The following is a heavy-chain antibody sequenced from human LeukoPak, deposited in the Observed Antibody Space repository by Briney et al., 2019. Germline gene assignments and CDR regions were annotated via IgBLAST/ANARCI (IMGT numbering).Heavy chain of an antibody. D-gene: IGHD6-19*01. J-gene: IGHJ4*01. CDR2: IYSGGRT. CDR3: ARDRPVAGASAFDY. Sequence: GSPCPSPAASGFTVSSNSISWVRQAPGKGLEWVSVIYSGGRTDFADSVKGRFTISRDNSKNMVLLQMNSLRAEDTAVYYCARDRPVAGASAFDYWG. V-gene: IGHV3-66*01. CDR1: GFTVSSNS.